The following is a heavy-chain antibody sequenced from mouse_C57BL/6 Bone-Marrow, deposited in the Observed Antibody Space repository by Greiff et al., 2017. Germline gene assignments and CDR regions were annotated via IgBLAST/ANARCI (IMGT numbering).Heavy chain of an antibody. Sequence: QVQLQQPGAELVKPGASVKLSCKASGYTFTSYWMHWVKQRPGQGLEWIGMIHPTSGSTNYNEKFKSKATLTVDKSSSTAYMQLSSLTSEDSAVYDCARHYGSSSYWYFDVGGTGTTVTVSS. CDR1: GYTFTSYW. J-gene: IGHJ1*03. CDR2: IHPTSGST. D-gene: IGHD1-1*01. V-gene: IGHV1-64*01. CDR3: ARHYGSSSYWYFDV.